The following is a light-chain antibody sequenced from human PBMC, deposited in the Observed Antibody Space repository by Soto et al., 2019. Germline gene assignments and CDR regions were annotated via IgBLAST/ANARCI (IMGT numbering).Light chain of an antibody. V-gene: IGKV3-20*01. CDR2: GAS. CDR3: QQYGSSGT. CDR1: QSVSNNY. J-gene: IGKJ1*01. Sequence: EIVLTQSPGTLSLSPGGRATLSCRASQSVSNNYLAWYQQKPGQAPRLLLYGASNRATGIPDRFSGSGSGTDFTLTISRLQPEGFAVYYCQQYGSSGTFGQGTKVDIK.